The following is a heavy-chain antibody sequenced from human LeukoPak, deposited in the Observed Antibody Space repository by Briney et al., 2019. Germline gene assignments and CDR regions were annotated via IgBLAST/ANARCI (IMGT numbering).Heavy chain of an antibody. CDR2: ISGYNGNA. Sequence: ASVKVSCKASGYTFTNYGLSWVRQAPGQGLEWMGWISGYNGNATYTQKLQGRVIMTTDTSTTTAYLDLRSLRSDDTAVYYCARDAGYCSSDTCYDDAFDIWGQGTMVTVS. CDR3: ARDAGYCSSDTCYDDAFDI. V-gene: IGHV1-18*01. CDR1: GYTFTNYG. D-gene: IGHD2-2*01. J-gene: IGHJ3*02.